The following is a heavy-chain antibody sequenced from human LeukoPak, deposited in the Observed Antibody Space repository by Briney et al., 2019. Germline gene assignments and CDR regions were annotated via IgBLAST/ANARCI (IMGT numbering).Heavy chain of an antibody. Sequence: GGSLRLSCAASGFTFSSYAMHWVRQAPGKGLERVAVISYDGSNKYYADSVKGRFTISRDNSKNTLYLQMNSLRAEDTAVYYCARDPSIGQAPPFDYWGQGTLVTVSS. CDR3: ARDPSIGQAPPFDY. CDR2: ISYDGSNK. V-gene: IGHV3-30-3*01. D-gene: IGHD6-6*01. CDR1: GFTFSSYA. J-gene: IGHJ4*02.